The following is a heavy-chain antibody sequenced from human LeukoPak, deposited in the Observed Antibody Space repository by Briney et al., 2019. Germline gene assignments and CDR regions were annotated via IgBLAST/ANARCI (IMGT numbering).Heavy chain of an antibody. CDR1: EFTFNNYA. CDR2: IKQDGSEK. V-gene: IGHV3-7*01. J-gene: IGHJ4*02. CDR3: ARARTRGGYDYCDY. Sequence: GGTLRLSCVASEFTFNNYAMAWVRQGPGKGLEWVANIKQDGSEKYYVDSVKGRFTISRDNAKNSLYLQMNSLRAEDTAVYYCARARTRGGYDYCDYWGQGTLVTVSS. D-gene: IGHD5-12*01.